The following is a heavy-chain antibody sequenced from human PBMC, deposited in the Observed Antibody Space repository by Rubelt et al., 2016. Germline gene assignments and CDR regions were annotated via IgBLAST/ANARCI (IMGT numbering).Heavy chain of an antibody. CDR2: INHSGST. Sequence: QVQLQQWGAGLLKPSETLSLTCAVYGGSFSGYYWSWIRQPPGKGLEWIGEINHSGSTNYNPSLKSRVCISVDTSKNQFSLKLSSVTAADTAVYYCARNHYDILTGYYRGGFDPWGQGTLVTVSS. J-gene: IGHJ5*02. CDR1: GGSFSGYY. V-gene: IGHV4-34*01. D-gene: IGHD3-9*01. CDR3: ARNHYDILTGYYRGGFDP.